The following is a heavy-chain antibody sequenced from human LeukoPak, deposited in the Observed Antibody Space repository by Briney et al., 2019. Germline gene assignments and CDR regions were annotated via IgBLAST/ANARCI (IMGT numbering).Heavy chain of an antibody. CDR2: ISYDGSNK. CDR3: ARDRGDILTGYYPYYYYGMDV. Sequence: GGSLRLSCAASGFTFSSYAMHWVRQAPGKGLEWVAVISYDGSNKYYADSVKGRFTISRDNSKNTLYLQMNSLRAEDTAVYYCARDRGDILTGYYPYYYYGMDVWGKGTTVTVSS. J-gene: IGHJ6*04. CDR1: GFTFSSYA. D-gene: IGHD3-9*01. V-gene: IGHV3-30*04.